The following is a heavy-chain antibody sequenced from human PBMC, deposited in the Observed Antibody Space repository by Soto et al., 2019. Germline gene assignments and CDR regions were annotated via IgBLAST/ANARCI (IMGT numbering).Heavy chain of an antibody. V-gene: IGHV3-48*02. CDR2: ITSDTKTI. J-gene: IGHJ4*02. Sequence: EVQLVESGGDLVQRGGSLRLSCVASGFTFSVYSMNWVRQAPGKGLEWFSYITSDTKTIKYADSVKGRFTISRDYAKNSVYLQMNSLRDEDTAVYYCARSVEGHFDYWGQGTVVTVSS. CDR1: GFTFSVYS. D-gene: IGHD6-19*01. CDR3: ARSVEGHFDY.